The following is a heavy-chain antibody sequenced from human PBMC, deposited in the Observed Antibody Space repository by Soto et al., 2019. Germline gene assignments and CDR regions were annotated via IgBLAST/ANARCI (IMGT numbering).Heavy chain of an antibody. Sequence: VASVKVSCKGSGYTFSDYGITWVRQVPGQGLEWMGWRSAYNGNTNTAEKFQGRVTMTIDTATSTAYMDLRSLRSDDTAVYYCARDVRDGYRKGGGDYFDNWGQGTLVTVSS. CDR1: GYTFSDYG. D-gene: IGHD3-16*01. J-gene: IGHJ4*02. V-gene: IGHV1-18*04. CDR2: RSAYNGNT. CDR3: ARDVRDGYRKGGGDYFDN.